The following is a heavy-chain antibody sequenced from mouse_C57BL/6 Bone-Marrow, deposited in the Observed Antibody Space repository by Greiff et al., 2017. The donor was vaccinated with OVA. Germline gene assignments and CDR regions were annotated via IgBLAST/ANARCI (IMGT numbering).Heavy chain of an antibody. J-gene: IGHJ2*01. D-gene: IGHD1-1*01. CDR3: TTGDDYGGGG. CDR2: IDPENGDT. CDR1: GFNIKDDY. V-gene: IGHV14-4*01. Sequence: VQLQQSGAELVRPGASVKLSCTASGFNIKDDYMHWVKQRPEQGLEWIGWIDPENGDTEYASKFQGKATITADTSSNTAYLQLSSLTSEDTAVYYCTTGDDYGGGGWGQGTTLTVSS.